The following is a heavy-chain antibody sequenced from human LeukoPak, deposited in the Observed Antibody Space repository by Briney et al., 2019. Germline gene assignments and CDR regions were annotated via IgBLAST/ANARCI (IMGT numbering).Heavy chain of an antibody. J-gene: IGHJ4*02. CDR3: ARRENDY. Sequence: GGSLRLSCAASGFTFNSYVMHWVRQAPGKRLEWVAVISSDGSNKYYADSVKGRFTVSRDNSKNTLYLQMNSLRAEDTAVYYCARRENDYWGQGTLVTVSS. D-gene: IGHD5-24*01. CDR2: ISSDGSNK. CDR1: GFTFNSYV. V-gene: IGHV3-30*04.